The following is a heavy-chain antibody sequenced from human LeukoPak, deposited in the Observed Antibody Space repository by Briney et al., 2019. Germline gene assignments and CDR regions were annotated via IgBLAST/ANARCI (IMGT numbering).Heavy chain of an antibody. Sequence: GGPLRLSCAASGFTFSIYAMSWVRQAPGKGLEWVSYISSTNGYIYYADSVRGRFTISRDNAKNSLSLQMNSLRAEDTAVYYCARGRSTWHLDYWGQGTLVTVSS. D-gene: IGHD1-26*01. J-gene: IGHJ4*02. CDR2: ISSTNGYI. CDR3: ARGRSTWHLDY. V-gene: IGHV3-21*01. CDR1: GFTFSIYA.